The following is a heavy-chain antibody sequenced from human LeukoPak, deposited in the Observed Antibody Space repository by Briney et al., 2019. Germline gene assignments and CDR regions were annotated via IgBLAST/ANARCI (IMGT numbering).Heavy chain of an antibody. CDR1: GGSFSGYY. J-gene: IGHJ6*03. CDR2: INHSGST. D-gene: IGHD3-10*01. V-gene: IGHV4-34*01. CDR3: ASARVGFGELPPYSYYYYMDV. Sequence: PSETLSLTCAVYGGSFSGYYWSWIRQPPGKGLEWIGEINHSGSTNYNPSLKSRVTISVDTSKNQFSLQLNSVTPEDTAVYYCASARVGFGELPPYSYYYYMDVWGKGTTVTISS.